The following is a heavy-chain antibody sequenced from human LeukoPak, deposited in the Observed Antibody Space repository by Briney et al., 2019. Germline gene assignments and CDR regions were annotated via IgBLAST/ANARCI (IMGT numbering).Heavy chain of an antibody. V-gene: IGHV1-18*01. CDR1: GYTFTTYG. CDR2: NSAYNGNT. J-gene: IGHJ1*01. CDR3: ARGVLGATTYFQQ. Sequence: GASVKVSCKASGYTFTTYGISWVRQAPGQGLEWMGWNSAYNGNTNYAQNFQGRVTMTTDTSTSTAYMELRSLRSDDTAVYFCARGVLGATTYFQQWGQGTLVTVSS. D-gene: IGHD1-26*01.